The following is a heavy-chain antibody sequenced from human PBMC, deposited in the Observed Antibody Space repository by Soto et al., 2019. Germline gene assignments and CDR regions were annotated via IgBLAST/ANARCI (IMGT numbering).Heavy chain of an antibody. CDR1: GLTFSTNA. CDR2: ISGSGGST. CDR3: AKDWRTMTTVNTGFDP. V-gene: IGHV3-23*01. Sequence: GGSLRLSCAASGLTFSTNAMTWFRQAPGKGLEGVSAISGSGGSTYHADSGKGRFTIARDNSTNSLYLQMNSLRAEDTAVYYCAKDWRTMTTVNTGFDPWGHGTLVTVSS. D-gene: IGHD4-4*01. J-gene: IGHJ5*02.